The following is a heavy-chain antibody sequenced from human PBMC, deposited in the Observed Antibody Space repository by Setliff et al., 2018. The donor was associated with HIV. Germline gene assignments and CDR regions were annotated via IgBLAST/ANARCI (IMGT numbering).Heavy chain of an antibody. V-gene: IGHV4-59*01. CDR2: IYLNGGT. Sequence: LSLTCAVYGGSYSGYYWSWIRQPPGKALEWIGYIYLNGGTDYNPSLKSRVTISADTSKNQFSLKLTSVTAADTAVYHCARVSSSWFVDYWGQGTLVTVSS. J-gene: IGHJ4*02. CDR1: GGSYSGYY. D-gene: IGHD6-19*01. CDR3: ARVSSSWFVDY.